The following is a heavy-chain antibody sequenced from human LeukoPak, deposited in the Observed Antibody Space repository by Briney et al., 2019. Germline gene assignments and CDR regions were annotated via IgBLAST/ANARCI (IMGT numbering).Heavy chain of an antibody. J-gene: IGHJ1*01. CDR1: GGSISSYY. CDR2: IYTSGST. CDR3: AREDNYYDSSGYYHGYFQH. V-gene: IGHV4-4*07. Sequence: SETLSLTCTVSGGSISSYYWSWIRQPAGKGLEWIGRIYTSGSTNYNPSLKSRVTMSVDTSKNQFSLKLSSVTAADTAVYHCAREDNYYDSSGYYHGYFQHWGQGTLVTVSS. D-gene: IGHD3-22*01.